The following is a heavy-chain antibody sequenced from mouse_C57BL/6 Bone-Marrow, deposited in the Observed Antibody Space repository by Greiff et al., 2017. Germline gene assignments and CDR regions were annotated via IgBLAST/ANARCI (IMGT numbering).Heavy chain of an antibody. CDR2: INPNYGTT. V-gene: IGHV1-39*01. CDR3: ARSAQALFLYAMNY. Sequence: VQLKQSGPELVKPGASVKISCKASGYSFTDYNMNWVKQSNGKSLEWIGVINPNYGTTSYNQKFKGKATLTVDQSSSTAYMQLNSLTSEDSAVXYCARSAQALFLYAMNYWGQGTSVTVSS. CDR1: GYSFTDYN. J-gene: IGHJ4*01. D-gene: IGHD3-2*02.